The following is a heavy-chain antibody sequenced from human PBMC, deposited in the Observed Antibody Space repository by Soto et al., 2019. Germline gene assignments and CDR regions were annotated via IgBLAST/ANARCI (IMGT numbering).Heavy chain of an antibody. CDR3: GGRGGMVRGVIRHADDY. D-gene: IGHD3-10*01. Sequence: QVQLVQSGAEVKKPGASVKVSCKASGYTFTSYGISWVRQAPGQGLEWMGWISAYNGNTNYAQKLQGRVTMTTDTPTSTAYRGLGSRRSDDTAVYYWGGRGGMVRGVIRHADDYWGQGTLVTVSS. CDR2: ISAYNGNT. J-gene: IGHJ4*02. V-gene: IGHV1-18*01. CDR1: GYTFTSYG.